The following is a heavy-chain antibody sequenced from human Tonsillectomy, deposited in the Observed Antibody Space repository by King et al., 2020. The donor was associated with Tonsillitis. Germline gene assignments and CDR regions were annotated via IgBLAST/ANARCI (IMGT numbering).Heavy chain of an antibody. D-gene: IGHD3-10*01. CDR1: GLSFSTYW. J-gene: IGHJ4*02. V-gene: IGHV3-74*01. Sequence: QLVQSGGHLVQPGGSLRLSCAASGLSFSTYWMHWVRQAPGKGLVWVSHITSDASRTTYADSVKGRFTISRDNAKNTLYLQMNSLRAEDTAVYYCVRDSVASGSFDSWGQGTLVTVSS. CDR3: VRDSVASGSFDS. CDR2: ITSDASRT.